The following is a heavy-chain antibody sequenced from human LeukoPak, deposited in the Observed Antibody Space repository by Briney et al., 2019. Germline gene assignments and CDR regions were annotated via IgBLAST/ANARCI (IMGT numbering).Heavy chain of an antibody. CDR1: GFTFSSYA. CDR3: AKGGGVYGSGSYDFDY. J-gene: IGHJ4*02. V-gene: IGHV3-23*01. Sequence: GGSLRLSCAASGFTFSSYAMSWVRQAPGKGLEWVSAISGSGGSTYYADSVKGRFTISRDNSKNTLYLQMNSLRAEDTAVYYCAKGGGVYGSGSYDFDYWGQGTLVTVSS. D-gene: IGHD3-10*01. CDR2: ISGSGGST.